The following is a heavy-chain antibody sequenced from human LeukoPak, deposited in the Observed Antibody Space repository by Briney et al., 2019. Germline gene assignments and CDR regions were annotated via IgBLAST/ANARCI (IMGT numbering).Heavy chain of an antibody. V-gene: IGHV3-48*03. J-gene: IGHJ4*02. D-gene: IGHD3-10*01. CDR1: GFTFSNYE. CDR2: ISSSGSTI. CDR3: ASSITMIRGDIRWGWSDFDY. Sequence: PGGSLRLSCAASGFTFSNYEMHWVRQAPGKGLEWVSYISSSGSTIYYADSVKGGFTISRDNAKNSLYLQMNSLRAEDTAVYYCASSITMIRGDIRWGWSDFDYWGQGTLVIVSS.